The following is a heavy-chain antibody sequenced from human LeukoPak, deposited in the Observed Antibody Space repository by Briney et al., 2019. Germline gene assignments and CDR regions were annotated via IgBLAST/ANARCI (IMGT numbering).Heavy chain of an antibody. J-gene: IGHJ4*02. CDR2: IYPGDSDT. V-gene: IGHV5-51*01. D-gene: IGHD5-18*01. Sequence: GESLQISCRGSGYSFTTFWIGWVRQMPGKGLEWMGIIYPGDSDTRYSPSFQGQVTISADKSTNTVYLQWNSLKASDTAMYFCVAVDTSMAFDYWGQGTLVTVSS. CDR1: GYSFTTFW. CDR3: VAVDTSMAFDY.